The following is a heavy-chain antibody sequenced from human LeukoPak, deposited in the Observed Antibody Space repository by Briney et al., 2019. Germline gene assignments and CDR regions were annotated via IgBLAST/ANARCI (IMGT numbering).Heavy chain of an antibody. Sequence: SETLSLTCTVSGGSIRSYYWSWIRQPPGKGLEWIGYIYYSGTTNYNPSLKSRVTISVDTSKNQFSLKLSSVTAADTAVYYCGRGVYIAAAQYGYWGQGTLVTVSS. CDR3: GRGVYIAAAQYGY. V-gene: IGHV4-59*01. CDR2: IYYSGTT. D-gene: IGHD6-13*01. J-gene: IGHJ4*02. CDR1: GGSIRSYY.